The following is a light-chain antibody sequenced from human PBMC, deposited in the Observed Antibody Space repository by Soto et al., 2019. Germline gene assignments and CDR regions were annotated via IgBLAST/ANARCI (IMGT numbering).Light chain of an antibody. CDR3: QQYGSSPWT. J-gene: IGKJ1*01. Sequence: EVLLTQSPGTLSLSPGERFTLSCMASQSISGNYLAWYQHKPGPAPRLLISGTYTRATGIPDRFSGSGSGTDSTLTISRLEPEDFAVYYCQQYGSSPWTVGQGTKVDI. CDR2: GTY. CDR1: QSISGNY. V-gene: IGKV3-20*01.